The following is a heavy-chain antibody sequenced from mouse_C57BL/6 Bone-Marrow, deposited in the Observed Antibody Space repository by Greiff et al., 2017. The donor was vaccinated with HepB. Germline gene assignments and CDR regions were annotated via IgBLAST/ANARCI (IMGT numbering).Heavy chain of an antibody. Sequence: EVKLMESGPGLVKPSQSLSLTCSVTGYSITSGYYWHWIRQFPGNKLEWMGYISYDGSNNYNPSLKNRISITRDTSKNQFFLKLNSVTTEDTATYYCAITTVVATDYWGQGTSVTVSS. CDR1: GYSITSGYY. CDR2: ISYDGSN. D-gene: IGHD1-1*01. CDR3: AITTVVATDY. V-gene: IGHV3-6*01. J-gene: IGHJ4*01.